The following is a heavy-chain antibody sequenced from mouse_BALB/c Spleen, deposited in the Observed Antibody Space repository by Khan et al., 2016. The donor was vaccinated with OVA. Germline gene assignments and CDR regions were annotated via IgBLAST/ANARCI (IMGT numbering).Heavy chain of an antibody. Sequence: QIQLVQSGAELARPGASVKLSCTASGYTFTDYYINWVKQRTGQGLEWIGEISPGSGDTYYNERFMGKATLTADKSSSTAYMQLSSLTSEASAVYFCVRRNYFGYTFAYWGQGTLVTVSA. CDR2: ISPGSGDT. V-gene: IGHV1-77*01. D-gene: IGHD1-2*01. CDR1: GYTFTDYY. J-gene: IGHJ3*01. CDR3: VRRNYFGYTFAY.